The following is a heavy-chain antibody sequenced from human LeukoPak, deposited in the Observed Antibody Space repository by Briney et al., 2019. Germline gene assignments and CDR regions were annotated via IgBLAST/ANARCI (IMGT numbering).Heavy chain of an antibody. CDR2: INPNSGGA. CDR1: GYTFTNYY. J-gene: IGHJ4*02. Sequence: ASVKLSCKASGYTFTNYYIHWVRQAPGQGLEWMGWINPNSGGANYAQKFQGRVTMTRDTSITTAYMEMGSLTSDDTAVYYCARGYSGTPNYWGQGTLVTVSS. D-gene: IGHD1-26*01. V-gene: IGHV1-2*02. CDR3: ARGYSGTPNY.